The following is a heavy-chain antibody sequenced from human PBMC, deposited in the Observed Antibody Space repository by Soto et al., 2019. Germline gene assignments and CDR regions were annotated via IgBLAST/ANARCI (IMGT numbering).Heavy chain of an antibody. Sequence: PSETLSLTCAVSGGSISSSNWWSWVRQPPGKGLEWIGEIYHSGSTNYNPSLKSRVTISVDKSKNQFPLKLSSVTAADTAVYYCAREGDIVVVPAAAYFDYWGQGTLVTVSS. J-gene: IGHJ4*02. V-gene: IGHV4-4*02. CDR2: IYHSGST. CDR1: GGSISSSNW. CDR3: AREGDIVVVPAAAYFDY. D-gene: IGHD2-2*01.